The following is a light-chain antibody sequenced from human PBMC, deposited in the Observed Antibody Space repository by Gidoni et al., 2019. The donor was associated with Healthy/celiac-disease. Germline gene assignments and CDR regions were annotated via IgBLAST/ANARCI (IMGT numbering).Light chain of an antibody. CDR2: AAS. CDR1: HGIRND. V-gene: IGKV1-6*01. Sequence: AIQMTQSPSSLSASVGDRVTITCRASHGIRNDLGWYQQKPGKAPKLLIYAASSLQSGVPSRFRGSGSGTDFPLTISSLQPEDFSTYYCLQDYNYPRTFGQGTKVEIK. CDR3: LQDYNYPRT. J-gene: IGKJ1*01.